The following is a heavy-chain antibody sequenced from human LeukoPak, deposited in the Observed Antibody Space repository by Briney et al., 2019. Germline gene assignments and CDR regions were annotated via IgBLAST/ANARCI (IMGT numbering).Heavy chain of an antibody. CDR2: IYYSGST. J-gene: IGHJ5*02. Sequence: SETLSLTCTVSGGSISSSSYYWGWIRQPPGKGLEWIGYIYYSGSTNYNPSLKSRVTISVDTSKNQFSLKLSSVTAADTAVYYCARLSGHYYDSSGYPNWFDPWGQGTLVTVSS. CDR1: GGSISSSSYY. D-gene: IGHD3-22*01. V-gene: IGHV4-61*05. CDR3: ARLSGHYYDSSGYPNWFDP.